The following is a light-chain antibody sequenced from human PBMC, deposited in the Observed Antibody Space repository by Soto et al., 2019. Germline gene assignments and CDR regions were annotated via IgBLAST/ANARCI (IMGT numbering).Light chain of an antibody. CDR1: QSVSNDF. CDR3: QQYGSSPPRT. V-gene: IGKV3-20*01. J-gene: IGKJ1*01. Sequence: IVLTQSPGILSLYQGERATRSCRASQSVSNDFLAWYQQKPGQAPRLLIYGASTRATDVPDRFSGSGSGADFTLTISRLEPEDFAVYYCQQYGSSPPRTFGQGTKVDIK. CDR2: GAS.